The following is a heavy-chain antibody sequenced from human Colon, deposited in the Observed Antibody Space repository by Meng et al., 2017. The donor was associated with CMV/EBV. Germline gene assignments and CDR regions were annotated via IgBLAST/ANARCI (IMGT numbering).Heavy chain of an antibody. CDR2: ITISSSRI. J-gene: IGHJ4*02. CDR1: GFTFSRYE. Sequence: GESLKLSCAASGFTFSRYEMNWVRQAPGKGLEWVSYITISSSRIFYADSVKGRFTISRDNAKESLYLQISNLRAEDTAVYYCARESQGLVPTTYFDYWGRGTLVTVSS. D-gene: IGHD6-19*01. V-gene: IGHV3-48*03. CDR3: ARESQGLVPTTYFDY.